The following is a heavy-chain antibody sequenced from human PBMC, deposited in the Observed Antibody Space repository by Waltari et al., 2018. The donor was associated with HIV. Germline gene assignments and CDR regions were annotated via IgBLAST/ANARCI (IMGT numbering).Heavy chain of an antibody. CDR3: ARGYSAQNPKLGAGGY. Sequence: QLVQSGAEVKKPGASVKVSCKASGYTFSNYYIHWVRQAPGQGLKWMGWINPRSGDTHYAHKFQGGVTITRDTSISTVYMELSRLTYDDTADYYCARGYSAQNPKLGAGGYWGQGTLVTVSS. CDR1: GYTFSNYY. CDR2: INPRSGDT. V-gene: IGHV1-2*02. J-gene: IGHJ4*02. D-gene: IGHD7-27*01.